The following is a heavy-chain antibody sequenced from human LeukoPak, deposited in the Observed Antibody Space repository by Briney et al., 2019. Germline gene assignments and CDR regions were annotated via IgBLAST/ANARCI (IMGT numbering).Heavy chain of an antibody. V-gene: IGHV3-9*01. J-gene: IGHJ4*02. Sequence: GRSLRLSCAASGFTFDDYALHWVRQAPGKGLEWVSGITWNSGTIGYADSAKGRFTISRDNAKNSLYLQMNSLRAEDTALYYCAKDQGATYFDYWGQGTLVTVSS. CDR1: GFTFDDYA. CDR3: AKDQGATYFDY. D-gene: IGHD1-26*01. CDR2: ITWNSGTI.